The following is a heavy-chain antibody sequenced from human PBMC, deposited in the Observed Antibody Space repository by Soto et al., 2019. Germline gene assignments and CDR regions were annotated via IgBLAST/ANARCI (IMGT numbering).Heavy chain of an antibody. CDR1: GFTFSSYA. CDR3: TPPFEH. Sequence: PGGSLRLSCAASGFTFSSYAISWVCRAPGKGLEWVSAISGSGGSTYYADSVKGRFTISRDNSKNTLYLQMNSLRAEVTSLYYCTPPFEHWGRGPLFSVFS. CDR2: ISGSGGST. V-gene: IGHV3-23*01. J-gene: IGHJ4*02.